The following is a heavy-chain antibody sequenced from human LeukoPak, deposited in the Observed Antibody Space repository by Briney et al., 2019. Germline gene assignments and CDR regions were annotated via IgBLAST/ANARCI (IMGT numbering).Heavy chain of an antibody. Sequence: PVASVKVSCKASGYTFTGYYMHWVRQAPGQGLEWMGRINPNSGGTNYAQKFQGRVTMTRDTSISTAYMELSRLRSDDTAVYYCARDTLTIFGVVIALTSPVGGMDVWGQGTTVTVSS. CDR3: ARDTLTIFGVVIALTSPVGGMDV. V-gene: IGHV1-2*06. D-gene: IGHD3-3*01. CDR2: INPNSGGT. CDR1: GYTFTGYY. J-gene: IGHJ6*02.